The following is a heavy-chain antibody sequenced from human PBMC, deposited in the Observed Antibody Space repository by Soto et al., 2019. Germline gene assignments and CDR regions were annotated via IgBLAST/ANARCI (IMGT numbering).Heavy chain of an antibody. D-gene: IGHD5-12*01. V-gene: IGHV1-2*02. CDR3: ARVSVDVPE. CDR1: GPTFITYF. CDR2: IDPKSGGT. Sequence: QLPLVQSGAQVTKPGASVKVSCRISGPTFITYFIHWVRQAPGQGLEWMGWIDPKSGGTTYEQKFRGRVTMTRDTSINTAYMDLNRLTSDDTAMYYCARVSVDVPEWGQGTLITGSS. J-gene: IGHJ4*02.